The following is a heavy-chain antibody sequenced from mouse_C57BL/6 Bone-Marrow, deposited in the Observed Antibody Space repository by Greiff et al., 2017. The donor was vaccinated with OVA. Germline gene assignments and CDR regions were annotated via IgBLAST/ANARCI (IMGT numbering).Heavy chain of an antibody. Sequence: EVQLQQSGPELVKPGASVKISCKASGYTFTDYYMNWVKQSHGKSLEWIGDINPNNGGTSYNQKFKGKATLTVDKSSSTAYMELRSLTSEDSAVYYCAREDFSWFAYWGQATLVTVSA. CDR3: AREDFSWFAY. CDR2: INPNNGGT. V-gene: IGHV1-26*01. CDR1: GYTFTDYY. J-gene: IGHJ3*01.